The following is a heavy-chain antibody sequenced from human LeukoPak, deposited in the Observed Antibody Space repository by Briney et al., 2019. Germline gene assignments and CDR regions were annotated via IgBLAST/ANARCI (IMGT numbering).Heavy chain of an antibody. Sequence: GASVKVSCKTSGYIFSSYGISWVRQATGQGLEWMGWMNPNSGNTGYAQKFQGRVTITRNTSISTAYMELSSLRSEDTAVYYCARAPGCSGYGGGAFGIWGQGTMVTVSS. V-gene: IGHV1-8*03. J-gene: IGHJ3*02. D-gene: IGHD5-12*01. CDR2: MNPNSGNT. CDR3: ARAPGCSGYGGGAFGI. CDR1: GYIFSSYG.